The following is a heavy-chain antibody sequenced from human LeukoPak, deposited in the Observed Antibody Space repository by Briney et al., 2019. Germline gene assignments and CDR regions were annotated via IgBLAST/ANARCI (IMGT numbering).Heavy chain of an antibody. Sequence: PGGSLRLSCAASGFTFSSYAMSWVRQAPGKGLEWVSAISGSGGRTYYADSVKGRFTISRDNSKNTLYLQMNSLRAEDTAVYYCARRAYSGSYYEYYFDYWGQGTLVTVSS. V-gene: IGHV3-23*01. J-gene: IGHJ4*02. CDR3: ARRAYSGSYYEYYFDY. CDR1: GFTFSSYA. D-gene: IGHD1-26*01. CDR2: ISGSGGRT.